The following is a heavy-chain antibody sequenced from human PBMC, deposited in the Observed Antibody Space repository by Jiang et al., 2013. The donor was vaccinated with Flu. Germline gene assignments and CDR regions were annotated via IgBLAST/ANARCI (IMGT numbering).Heavy chain of an antibody. CDR3: ARGQRYGYNQDY. Sequence: VQLVESGGGLVQPGGSLRLSCAASGFTFNNYWMHWVRQAPGRGLVWVSRINSDGSTTNYADSVKGRFAISRDNAKNTVYLQMNSLRAEDTAVYYCARGQRYGYNQDYWGQGTLVTVSS. D-gene: IGHD5-24*01. J-gene: IGHJ4*02. CDR1: GFTFNNYW. CDR2: INSDGSTT. V-gene: IGHV3-74*01.